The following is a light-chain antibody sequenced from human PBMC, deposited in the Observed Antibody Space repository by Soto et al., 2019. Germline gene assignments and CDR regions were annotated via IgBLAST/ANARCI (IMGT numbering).Light chain of an antibody. CDR1: ESVSSTS. J-gene: IGKJ5*01. CDR3: QQYGSSPIT. V-gene: IGKV3-20*01. Sequence: EIVLTQSPGTLSLSPGERATLSCRASESVSSTSLAWYQQKPGQAPRLLMYGVSSRATGIPDRFSGSGSGTDFTLTISRLEPEDFAVYYCQQYGSSPITFGQGTRLEIK. CDR2: GVS.